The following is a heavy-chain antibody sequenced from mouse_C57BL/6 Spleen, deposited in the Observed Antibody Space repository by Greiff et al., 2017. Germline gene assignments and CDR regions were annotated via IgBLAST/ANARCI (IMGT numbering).Heavy chain of an antibody. CDR2: IDPENGDT. J-gene: IGHJ4*01. CDR1: GFNIKDDY. CDR3: TLITTVVATNYAMDY. Sequence: VQLKESGAELVRPGASVKLSCTASGFNIKDDYMHWVKQRPEQGLEWIGWIDPENGDTEYASKFQGKATITADTSSNTAYLQLSSLTSEDTAVYYCTLITTVVATNYAMDYWGQGTSVTVSS. D-gene: IGHD1-1*01. V-gene: IGHV14-4*01.